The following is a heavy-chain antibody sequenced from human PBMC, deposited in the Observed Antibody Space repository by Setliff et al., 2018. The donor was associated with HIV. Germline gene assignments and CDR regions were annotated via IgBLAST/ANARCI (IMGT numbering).Heavy chain of an antibody. J-gene: IGHJ3*02. Sequence: PSETLSLTCTVSGGSFTSRSYYWGWIRQPPGKGLEWIGSIFYSGITYYNPSLKSRVTISVDMSKNQFSLKLSSVTAADTAVYYCAREGTYSGTYWVRRVASFDIWGQGTMVTVSS. V-gene: IGHV4-39*07. CDR2: IFYSGIT. CDR1: GGSFTSRSYY. CDR3: AREGTYSGTYWVRRVASFDI. D-gene: IGHD1-26*01.